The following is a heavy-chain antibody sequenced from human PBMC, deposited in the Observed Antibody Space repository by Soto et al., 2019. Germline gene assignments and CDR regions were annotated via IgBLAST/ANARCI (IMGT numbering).Heavy chain of an antibody. V-gene: IGHV1-2*04. Sequence: ASVKVSCKASGYTFTGYYMHWVRQAPGQGLEWMGWINPNSGGTNYAQKFQGWVTMTRDTSISTAYMELSRLRSDDTAVYYCARDPHPSRGGYYGMDVWGQRTTVTVSS. D-gene: IGHD1-26*01. J-gene: IGHJ6*02. CDR3: ARDPHPSRGGYYGMDV. CDR2: INPNSGGT. CDR1: GYTFTGYY.